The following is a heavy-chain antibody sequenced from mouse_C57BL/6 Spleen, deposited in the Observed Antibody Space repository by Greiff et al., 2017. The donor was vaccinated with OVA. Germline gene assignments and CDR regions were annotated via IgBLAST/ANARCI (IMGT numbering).Heavy chain of an antibody. CDR2: ISSGGDYI. CDR1: GFTFSSYA. Sequence: EVQRVESGEGLVKPGGSLKLSCAASGFTFSSYAMSWVRQTPEKRLEWVAYISSGGDYIYYADTVKGRFTISRDNARNTLYLQMSSLKSEDTAMYYCTRGEQLRGAMDYWGQGTSVTVSS. D-gene: IGHD3-2*02. J-gene: IGHJ4*01. V-gene: IGHV5-9-1*02. CDR3: TRGEQLRGAMDY.